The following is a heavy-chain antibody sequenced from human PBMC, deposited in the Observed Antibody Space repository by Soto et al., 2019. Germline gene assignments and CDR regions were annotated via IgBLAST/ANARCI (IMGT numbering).Heavy chain of an antibody. CDR2: ISTYNAKT. J-gene: IGHJ3*02. V-gene: IGHV1-18*01. Sequence: ASVKVSCKASGYTFGTFGISWVRQAPGQGLEWMGWISTYNAKTNDAQNLQSRVTMTVVTSRSTAYMELRGLRSDDTAIYYCARDLREYSGYDLLDAFDIWGQGTMVTVSS. CDR1: GYTFGTFG. CDR3: ARDLREYSGYDLLDAFDI. D-gene: IGHD5-12*01.